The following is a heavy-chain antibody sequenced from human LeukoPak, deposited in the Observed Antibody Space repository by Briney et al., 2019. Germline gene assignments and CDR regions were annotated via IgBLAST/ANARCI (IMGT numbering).Heavy chain of an antibody. CDR2: IWYDGSNK. CDR3: ARDREGWTDRGYFDL. D-gene: IGHD3-9*01. V-gene: IGHV3-33*01. Sequence: PGGSLRLSCAASRFTFRNYGMHWVRQAPGKGLEWVAVIWYDGSNKYYADSVKGRFTISRDNSKNMLYLQMNSLRAEDTAMYYCARDREGWTDRGYFDLWGRGTVVTVAS. J-gene: IGHJ4*02. CDR1: RFTFRNYG.